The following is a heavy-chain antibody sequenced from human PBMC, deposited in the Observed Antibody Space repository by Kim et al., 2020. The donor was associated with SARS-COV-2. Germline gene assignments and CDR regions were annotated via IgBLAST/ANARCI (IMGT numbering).Heavy chain of an antibody. D-gene: IGHD3-10*01. CDR1: GFTFSDAW. V-gene: IGHV3-15*01. Sequence: GSLRLSCAASGFTFSDAWMSRVRQAPGKGLEWVGRIPSKADGETTEYSPSVKDRFTIPRDDSKNTVYLQMNSLKIEDTAVYFCTTDWGHYYGSGDWGQGTLVSVSS. CDR3: TTDWGHYYGSGD. J-gene: IGHJ4*02. CDR2: IPSKADGETT.